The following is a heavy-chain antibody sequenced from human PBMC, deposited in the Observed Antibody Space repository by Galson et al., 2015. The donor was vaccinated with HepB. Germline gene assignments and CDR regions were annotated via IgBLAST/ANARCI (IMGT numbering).Heavy chain of an antibody. J-gene: IGHJ4*02. CDR1: GFTFSSHW. D-gene: IGHD1-26*01. Sequence: SLRLSCAASGFTFSSHWMHWVRRAPGKGLVWVSRINKDGSGTIYADSVKGRFAISRDNAKNTLYLQMNSLRADDTAVYYCATWDVPEGDFDYWGQGALVTVSS. CDR3: ATWDVPEGDFDY. V-gene: IGHV3-74*01. CDR2: INKDGSGT.